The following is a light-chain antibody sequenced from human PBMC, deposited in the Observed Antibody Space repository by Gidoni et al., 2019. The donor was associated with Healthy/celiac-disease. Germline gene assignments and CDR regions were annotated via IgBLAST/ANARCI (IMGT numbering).Light chain of an antibody. V-gene: IGKV3-20*01. Sequence: EIVLTQSPGTLSLSPGQSATLSCRASQSISSSQLAWYQQKPGQAPRPLMYGASSRATGIPDRFSGSGSGTDFTLTISGLEPEDFAVYYCQHFGNFGGGTKVE. J-gene: IGKJ4*01. CDR3: QHFGN. CDR1: QSISSSQ. CDR2: GAS.